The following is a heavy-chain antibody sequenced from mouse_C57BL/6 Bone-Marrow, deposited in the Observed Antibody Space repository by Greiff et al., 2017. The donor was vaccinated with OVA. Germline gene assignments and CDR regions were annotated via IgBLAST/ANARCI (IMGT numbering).Heavy chain of an antibody. CDR3: ARRRLRGTMDY. CDR2: INYDGSST. Sequence: EVQLMESEGGLVQPGSSMKLSCTASGFTFSDYYMAWVRQVPEKGLEWVANINYDGSSTYYLDSLKRRFIISRDNTKNTLYLQMGSLKSEDTATYYSARRRLRGTMDYWGQGTSVTVAS. CDR1: GFTFSDYY. D-gene: IGHD2-4*01. J-gene: IGHJ4*01. V-gene: IGHV5-16*01.